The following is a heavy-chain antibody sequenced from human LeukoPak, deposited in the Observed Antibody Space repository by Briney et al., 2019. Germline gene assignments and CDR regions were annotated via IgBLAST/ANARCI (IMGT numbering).Heavy chain of an antibody. Sequence: PSETLSLTCAAPGGSISTYHWSWIRQPPGKGLERIGYISYSGSTNYNPSLKSRVTISVDTSKSQFSLKLSSVTAADTAVYYCARHLDDYGSGSYEYWGQGTLVTVSS. CDR2: ISYSGST. CDR3: ARHLDDYGSGSYEY. CDR1: GGSISTYH. V-gene: IGHV4-59*08. D-gene: IGHD3-10*01. J-gene: IGHJ4*02.